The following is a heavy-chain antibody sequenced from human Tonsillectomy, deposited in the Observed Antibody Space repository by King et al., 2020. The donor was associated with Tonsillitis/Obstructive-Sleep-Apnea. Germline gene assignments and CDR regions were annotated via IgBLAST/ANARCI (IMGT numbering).Heavy chain of an antibody. CDR2: IYYSGST. CDR3: ARLNSGIVGATGEFDY. CDR1: GGSISSYY. V-gene: IGHV4-59*01. D-gene: IGHD1-26*01. Sequence: QLQESGPGLVKPSETLSLTCTVSGGSISSYYWSWLRQPPGKGLEWIGYIYYSGSTNYNPSLKSRVTISVDTSKNQFSLKLSSVTAADTAVYYCARLNSGIVGATGEFDYWGQGTLVTVSS. J-gene: IGHJ4*02.